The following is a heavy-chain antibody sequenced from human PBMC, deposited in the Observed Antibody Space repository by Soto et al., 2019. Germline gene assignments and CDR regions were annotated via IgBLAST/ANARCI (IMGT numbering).Heavy chain of an antibody. D-gene: IGHD3-3*01. J-gene: IGHJ5*02. V-gene: IGHV4-59*01. CDR2: IYYSGRT. Sequence: SETLSLTCTVSGVSISSYYWSWIRQPPGKGLEWIGNIYYSGRTNYNPSLKSRVTISVDTSKNQFSLKLSSVTAADTAVYYCARLRSTIFGVVIMIESHTWWFAPWGQGTLVTVSS. CDR3: ARLRSTIFGVVIMIESHTWWFAP. CDR1: GVSISSYY.